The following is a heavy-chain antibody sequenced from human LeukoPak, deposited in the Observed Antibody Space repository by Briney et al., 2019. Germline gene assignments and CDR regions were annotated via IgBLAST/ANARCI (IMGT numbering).Heavy chain of an antibody. D-gene: IGHD3-3*01. Sequence: ASVKVSCKASGYTFTGYYMHWVRQAPGQGLEWMGWINPNSGGTNYAQKFQGRVTMTRVTSVSTAYMELSRLSSDDTAVSSCSRGSDDFWSGYSPSYWGQGTLVTVSS. CDR3: SRGSDDFWSGYSPSY. V-gene: IGHV1-2*02. CDR2: INPNSGGT. CDR1: GYTFTGYY. J-gene: IGHJ4*02.